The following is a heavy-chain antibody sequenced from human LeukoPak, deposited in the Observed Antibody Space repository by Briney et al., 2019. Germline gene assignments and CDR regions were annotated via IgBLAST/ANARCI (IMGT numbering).Heavy chain of an antibody. J-gene: IGHJ4*02. CDR3: ARRNRYRGGSLDY. CDR1: GFVFTEFY. CDR2: ICSSGDIT. Sequence: SLRLSCSPSGFVFTEFYISWIRAVPREGVERISVICSSGDITYHPHSVKGRCTISRDNAKNSVYLQVDSRRAEDTAVYYCARRNRYRGGSLDYWGQGTLVTVSS. V-gene: IGHV3-11*04. D-gene: IGHD1-26*01.